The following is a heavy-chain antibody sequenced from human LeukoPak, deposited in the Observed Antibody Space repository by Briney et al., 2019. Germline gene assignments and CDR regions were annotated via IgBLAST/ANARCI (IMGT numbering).Heavy chain of an antibody. V-gene: IGHV3-74*01. CDR2: INSDGSST. D-gene: IGHD7-27*01. CDR3: ARDQELTGANY. CDR1: GFTFSSYW. J-gene: IGHJ4*02. Sequence: GGSLRPSCAASGFTFSSYWMHWVRQAPGKGLVWVSRINSDGSSTSYADSVKGRFTISRDNAKNTLYLQMNSLRAEDTAVYYCARDQELTGANYWGQGTLVTVSS.